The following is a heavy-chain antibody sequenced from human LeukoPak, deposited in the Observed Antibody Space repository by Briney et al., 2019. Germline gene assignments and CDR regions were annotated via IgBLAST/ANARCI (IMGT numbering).Heavy chain of an antibody. D-gene: IGHD1-26*01. Sequence: ASVKVSRKASGYTFTTHKMHWVRQAVGQGLEWMGIISPTDGIARYAHKFQGRVTMTRDTSTSTVYMDLSSLTSEDTALYYCARGGGSYSSDFWGQGTLVTVSS. V-gene: IGHV1-46*01. CDR3: ARGGGSYSSDF. J-gene: IGHJ4*02. CDR2: ISPTDGIA. CDR1: GYTFTTHK.